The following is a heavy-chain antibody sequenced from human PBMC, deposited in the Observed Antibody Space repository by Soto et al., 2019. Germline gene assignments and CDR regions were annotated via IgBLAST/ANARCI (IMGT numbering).Heavy chain of an antibody. CDR2: IWYDGSNK. CDR1: GFTFSSYG. Sequence: PGGSLRLSCAASGFTFSSYGMHWVRQAPGKGLEWVAVIWYDGSNKYYADSVKGRFTISRDNSKNTLYLQMNSLRAEDTAVYYCAREWGSARPHWFDPWGQETLVTVS. D-gene: IGHD6-25*01. V-gene: IGHV3-33*01. CDR3: AREWGSARPHWFDP. J-gene: IGHJ5*02.